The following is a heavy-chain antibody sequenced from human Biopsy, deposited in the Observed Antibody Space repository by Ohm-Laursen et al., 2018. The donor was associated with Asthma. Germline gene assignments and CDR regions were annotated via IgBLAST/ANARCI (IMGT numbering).Heavy chain of an antibody. CDR1: GDSITSGGCC. CDR2: IHHRGTS. Sequence: TLSLTCTVSGDSITSGGCCWNWIRQHPGKGLEWIGYIHHRGTSYFNPSLKSRVSFSRDTSKNQFSLRLSSVTAADTAMYYCARIPRRSGSYFVDYWGQGTLVTVSS. J-gene: IGHJ4*02. D-gene: IGHD3-22*01. CDR3: ARIPRRSGSYFVDY. V-gene: IGHV4-31*03.